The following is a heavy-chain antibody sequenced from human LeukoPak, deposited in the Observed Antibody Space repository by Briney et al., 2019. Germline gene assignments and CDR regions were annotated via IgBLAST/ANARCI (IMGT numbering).Heavy chain of an antibody. CDR3: ARVLQGKAYCGGDCYGPMLLIDI. V-gene: IGHV1-2*02. J-gene: IGHJ3*02. CDR2: INPNSGGT. D-gene: IGHD2-21*02. CDR1: GYTFTGYY. Sequence: ASVKVSCKASGYTFTGYYMHWVRQAPGQGLEWMGWINPNSGGTNYAQKFQGRVTMTRDTSISTAYMELSRLRSDDTAVYYCARVLQGKAYCGGDCYGPMLLIDIWGQGTMVTVSS.